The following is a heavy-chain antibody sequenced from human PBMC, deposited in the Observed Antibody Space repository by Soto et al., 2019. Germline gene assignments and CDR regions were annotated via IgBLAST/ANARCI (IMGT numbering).Heavy chain of an antibody. Sequence: EVQLVESGGGLVQPGGSLRLSCAASGFTFSSYWMHWVRQAPGKGLVWVSRINSDGSSTSYADSVKARFTISRDNAKNTQYLQMNSLRAEDTAVYYCVRTSLVVAAATLEDYSGQGTLVTVSS. J-gene: IGHJ4*02. CDR2: INSDGSST. V-gene: IGHV3-74*01. CDR3: VRTSLVVAAATLEDY. CDR1: GFTFSSYW. D-gene: IGHD2-15*01.